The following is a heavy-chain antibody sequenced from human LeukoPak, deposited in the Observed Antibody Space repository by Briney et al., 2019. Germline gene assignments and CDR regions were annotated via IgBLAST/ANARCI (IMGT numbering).Heavy chain of an antibody. CDR2: INHSGST. V-gene: IGHV4-34*01. J-gene: IGHJ4*02. Sequence: PSETLSLTCAVYGGSFSGYYWSWIRQPPRKGLEWIGEINHSGSTNYNPSLKSRVTISVDTSKNQFSLKLSSVTAADTAVYYCARGRSILAYWGQGTLVTVSS. CDR1: GGSFSGYY. CDR3: ARGRSILAY. D-gene: IGHD2-15*01.